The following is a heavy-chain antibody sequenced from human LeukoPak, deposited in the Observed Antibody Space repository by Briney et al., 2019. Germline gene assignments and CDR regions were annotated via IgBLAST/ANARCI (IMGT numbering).Heavy chain of an antibody. Sequence: SGGSLRLSCAASGLTFSSYAMSWVRQAPGKGLEWVSAISGSGGSTYYADSVKGRFTISRDNSKNTLYLQMNSLRAEDTAVYYCAKDRITMVRGVTKYYFDYWGQGTLVTVSS. CDR3: AKDRITMVRGVTKYYFDY. J-gene: IGHJ4*02. V-gene: IGHV3-23*01. D-gene: IGHD3-10*01. CDR1: GLTFSSYA. CDR2: ISGSGGST.